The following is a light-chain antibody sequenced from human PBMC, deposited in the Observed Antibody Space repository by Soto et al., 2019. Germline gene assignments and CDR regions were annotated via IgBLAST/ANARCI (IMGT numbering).Light chain of an antibody. J-gene: IGKJ5*01. CDR1: QDIGNS. Sequence: DIQITHSPPSLSASVGYRVTITCQASQDIGNSLNWYQHKPGKAPKLVIYDAYNLETGVPSTFSGSGYGTDFTFTISRLQPEDIATYYCQQYENLPTFGQGTRLEIK. CDR3: QQYENLPT. CDR2: DAY. V-gene: IGKV1-33*01.